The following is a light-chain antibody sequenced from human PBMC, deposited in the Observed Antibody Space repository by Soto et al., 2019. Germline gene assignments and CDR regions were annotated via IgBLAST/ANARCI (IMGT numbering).Light chain of an antibody. Sequence: QSVLTQPPSVSGAPGQTVTISCTGSSSNIGANYDVHWYQQLPGTAPKLLVYGTSNRPSGVPDRFSGSKSGTSASLAITGLQAEDEADYYCQSYDSSLSGYVFGTGTKLTVL. CDR1: SSNIGANYD. CDR3: QSYDSSLSGYV. V-gene: IGLV1-40*01. J-gene: IGLJ1*01. CDR2: GTS.